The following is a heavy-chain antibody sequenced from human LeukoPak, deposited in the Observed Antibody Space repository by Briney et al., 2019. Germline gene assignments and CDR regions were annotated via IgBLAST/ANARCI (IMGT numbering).Heavy chain of an antibody. Sequence: GSLRLSCSASRFTFSSYTMNWVRQAPGKGLEWVSSISSSSYIYYAESVKGRFTISRDNAKNSLYLQMDSLRAEDTAVYYCARETYGSSSGLNDAFDIWGQGTMVTVSS. CDR3: ARETYGSSSGLNDAFDI. J-gene: IGHJ3*02. CDR2: ISSSSYI. D-gene: IGHD6-6*01. V-gene: IGHV3-21*01. CDR1: RFTFSSYT.